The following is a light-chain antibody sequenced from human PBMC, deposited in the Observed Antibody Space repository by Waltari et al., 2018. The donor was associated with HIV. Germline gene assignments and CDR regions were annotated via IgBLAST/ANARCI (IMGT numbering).Light chain of an antibody. CDR2: EVS. V-gene: IGLV2-23*02. CDR3: CSYAGSNTWV. J-gene: IGLJ3*02. CDR1: SSDVGSYNL. Sequence: QSALTQPASVSGSPGQSITISCTGTSSDVGSYNLVSWYQQHPGKAPKPMIYEVSKRPSGVSNRFSGSKSGNTASLTSSGLQAEYESDYCCCSYAGSNTWVFGGGTKLTVL.